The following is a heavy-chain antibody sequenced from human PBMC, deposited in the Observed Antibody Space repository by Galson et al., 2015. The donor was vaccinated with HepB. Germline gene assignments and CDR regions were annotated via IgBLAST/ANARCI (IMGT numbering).Heavy chain of an antibody. V-gene: IGHV1-18*01. J-gene: IGHJ5*02. CDR3: ARVYMVTTKNWFDP. CDR2: INVYKGYT. Sequence: SVKVSCKASGYTFSNYGLNWVRQAPGQGLEWMGWINVYKGYTTYAQKFQGRVTMTRDTSTGTAYMVLRSLRSDDTAVYYCARVYMVTTKNWFDPWGQGTLVTVSS. CDR1: GYTFSNYG. D-gene: IGHD2-21*02.